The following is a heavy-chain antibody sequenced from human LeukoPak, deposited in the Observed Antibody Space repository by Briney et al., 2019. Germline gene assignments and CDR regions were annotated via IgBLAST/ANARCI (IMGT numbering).Heavy chain of an antibody. J-gene: IGHJ4*02. Sequence: GASVKVSCKASGDTFTGYYMHWVRQAPGQGLEWMGWIKLNRGGTKYAQKFQGRVTMTRDTSISTAYMELSRLRSDDTAVYYCAGGEWEVPTSYWGQGTLVTVSS. CDR3: AGGEWEVPTSY. V-gene: IGHV1-2*02. D-gene: IGHD1-26*01. CDR1: GDTFTGYY. CDR2: IKLNRGGT.